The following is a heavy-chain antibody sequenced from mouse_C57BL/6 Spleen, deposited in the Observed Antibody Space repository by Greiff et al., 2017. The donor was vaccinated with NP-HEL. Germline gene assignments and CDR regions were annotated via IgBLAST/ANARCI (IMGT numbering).Heavy chain of an antibody. Sequence: VQLQQPGPELVKPGASVKIPCKASGYTFTDYNMDWVKQSHGRSLEWIGDINPNNGGTIYNQKFKGKATLTVDKSSSTAYMQLSSLTSEDSAVYYCARSRSSSYFYFDYWGQGTTLTVSS. V-gene: IGHV1-18*01. CDR3: ARSRSSSYFYFDY. CDR2: INPNNGGT. D-gene: IGHD1-1*01. J-gene: IGHJ2*01. CDR1: GYTFTDYN.